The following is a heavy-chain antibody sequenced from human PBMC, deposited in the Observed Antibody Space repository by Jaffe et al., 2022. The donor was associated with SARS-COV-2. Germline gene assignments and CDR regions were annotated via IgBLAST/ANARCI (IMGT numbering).Heavy chain of an antibody. CDR2: IWYDGSNK. V-gene: IGHV3-33*01. CDR1: GFTFSSYG. CDR3: AREPPHDPDYGSPTLRYYYYGMDV. D-gene: IGHD4-17*01. Sequence: QVQLVESGGGVVQPGRSLRLSCAASGFTFSSYGMHWVRQAPGKGLEWVAVIWYDGSNKYYADSVKGRFTISRDNSKNTLYLQMNSLRAEDTAVYYCAREPPHDPDYGSPTLRYYYYGMDVWGQGTTVTVSS. J-gene: IGHJ6*02.